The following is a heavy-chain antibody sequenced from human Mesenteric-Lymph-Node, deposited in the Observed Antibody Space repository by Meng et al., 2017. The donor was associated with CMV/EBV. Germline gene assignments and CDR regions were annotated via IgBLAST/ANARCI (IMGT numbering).Heavy chain of an antibody. CDR2: ISGSGGST. CDR1: GFTFDDYG. J-gene: IGHJ3*02. D-gene: IGHD3-10*01. CDR3: AKDRSGRFYYPEAFDI. Sequence: GGSLRLSCAASGFTFDDYGMSWVRQAPGKGLQWVSCISGSGGSTYYADSVKGRFTISRDNSRDTLYLEMNTLRPEDTGVYYCAKDRSGRFYYPEAFDIWGLGTMVTVSS. V-gene: IGHV3-23*01.